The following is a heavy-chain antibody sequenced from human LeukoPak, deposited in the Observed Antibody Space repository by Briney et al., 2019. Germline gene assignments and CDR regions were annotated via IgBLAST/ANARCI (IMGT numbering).Heavy chain of an antibody. CDR1: GGSFSGYY. D-gene: IGHD3-3*01. Sequence: SETLSLTCAVYGGSFSGYYWSWIRQPPGKGLEWIGEINHSGSTNYNPSLKSRVTISVDTSKNQFSLKLSSVTAADTAVYYCARGLYDFWSGPPPYYYYMDVWGEGTTVTVSS. CDR3: ARGLYDFWSGPPPYYYYMDV. V-gene: IGHV4-34*01. CDR2: INHSGST. J-gene: IGHJ6*03.